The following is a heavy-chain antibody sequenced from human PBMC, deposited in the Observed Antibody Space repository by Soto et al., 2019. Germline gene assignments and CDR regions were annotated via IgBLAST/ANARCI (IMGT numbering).Heavy chain of an antibody. V-gene: IGHV3-7*01. J-gene: IGHJ4*02. CDR2: IKEDGSDK. CDR3: ARGGSESDY. Sequence: EVQLVESGGGLVQPGGSLRLSCAASGFTFSTYWMTWVRQAPGKGLEGVANIKEDGSDKNYVDPVKGRFTISRDNAKNSLYLQMNSLRVEDTALYYCARGGSESDYWGQGTLVIVSS. CDR1: GFTFSTYW.